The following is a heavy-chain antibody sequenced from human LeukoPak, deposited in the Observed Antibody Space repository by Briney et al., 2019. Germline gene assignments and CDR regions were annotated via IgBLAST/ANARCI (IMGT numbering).Heavy chain of an antibody. CDR1: GFTFRNYA. J-gene: IGHJ4*02. D-gene: IGHD4/OR15-4a*01. V-gene: IGHV3-23*01. CDR2: LSNSGTRT. Sequence: GALRLSCAASGFTFRNYAMTWVRQAPGKGLEWVSDLSNSGTRTYHADSVKGRFTISRDNSKNTLYLQMNSLRAEDTAVYYCARRAGAYSHPYDYWGQGTLVTVSS. CDR3: ARRAGAYSHPYDY.